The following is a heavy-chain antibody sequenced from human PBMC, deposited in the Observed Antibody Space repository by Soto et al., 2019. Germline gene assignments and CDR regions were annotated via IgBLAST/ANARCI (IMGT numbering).Heavy chain of an antibody. D-gene: IGHD1-26*01. Sequence: PSETLSLTCTVSGGSISSYYWGWIRQPPGKELQRIGYIYPSGSTNFNPSLTSRVSMSVDTSRNQFSLILSSVAAADTAVYYCARSQSGVRHGVIRAFAYWVQGTLVTVSS. CDR3: ARSQSGVRHGVIRAFAY. V-gene: IGHV4-4*08. CDR2: IYPSGST. CDR1: GGSISSYY. J-gene: IGHJ4*02.